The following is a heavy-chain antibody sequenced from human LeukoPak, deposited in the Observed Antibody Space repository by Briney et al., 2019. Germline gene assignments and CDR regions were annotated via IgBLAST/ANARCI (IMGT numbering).Heavy chain of an antibody. D-gene: IGHD3-10*01. J-gene: IGHJ4*02. CDR1: GGSISSYY. CDR2: IYYSGST. Sequence: SETLSLTCTVSGGSISSYYWSWIRQPPGKGLEWIGYIYYSGSTNYNPSLKSRVTISVDTSKNQFFPKLSSVTAADTAVYYCARYYYGSGSYYRDWGQGTLVTVSS. V-gene: IGHV4-59*01. CDR3: ARYYYGSGSYYRD.